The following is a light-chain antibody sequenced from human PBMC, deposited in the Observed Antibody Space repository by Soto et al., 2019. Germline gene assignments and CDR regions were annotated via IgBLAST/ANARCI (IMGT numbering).Light chain of an antibody. CDR2: DVD. Sequence: QSALTQPRSVSGSPGHSVTISCTGTSSDIGAYNYVSWYQQHPGKAPKLMIYDVDKRPSGVPDRFSGSKFGNTASLTISGLQAEDEGHYYCCYYAGSDGVVFGGGTKLTVL. J-gene: IGLJ2*01. CDR3: CYYAGSDGVV. CDR1: SSDIGAYNY. V-gene: IGLV2-11*01.